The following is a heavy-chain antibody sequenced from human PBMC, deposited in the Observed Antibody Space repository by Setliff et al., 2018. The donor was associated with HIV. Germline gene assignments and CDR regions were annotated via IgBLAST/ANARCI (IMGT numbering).Heavy chain of an antibody. CDR1: GDTFSSYA. CDR2: IIPYNGNT. CDR3: ARAPPPLRYFDWEPLDAFDI. J-gene: IGHJ3*02. D-gene: IGHD3-9*01. V-gene: IGHV1-18*01. Sequence: GASVKVSCKASGDTFSSYAISWVRQAPGQGLEWMGGIIPYNGNTDYAQEMQGRLTMTTDTSTSTAYMDLESLTSDDTAVYYCARAPPPLRYFDWEPLDAFDIWGQGTMVTVSS.